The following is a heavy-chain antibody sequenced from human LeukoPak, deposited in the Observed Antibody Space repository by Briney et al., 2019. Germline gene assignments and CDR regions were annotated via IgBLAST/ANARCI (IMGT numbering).Heavy chain of an antibody. J-gene: IGHJ4*02. Sequence: GGSLRLSCAASAFTFSSYEMNWVRQAPGKGLEWVSYISSSGSTIYYADSVKGRFTISRDNAKNSLYLQMNSLRAEDTAVYYCARNQCSIAVGGEFDYWGQGTLVTVSS. V-gene: IGHV3-48*03. CDR1: AFTFSSYE. D-gene: IGHD6-19*01. CDR3: ARNQCSIAVGGEFDY. CDR2: ISSSGSTI.